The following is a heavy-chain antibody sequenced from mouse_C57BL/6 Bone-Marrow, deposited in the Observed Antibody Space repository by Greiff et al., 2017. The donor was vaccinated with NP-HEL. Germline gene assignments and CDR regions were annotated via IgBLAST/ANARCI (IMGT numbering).Heavy chain of an antibody. CDR1: GFTFSDYG. J-gene: IGHJ1*03. D-gene: IGHD2-1*01. CDR2: ISSGSSTI. Sequence: EVKVVESGGGLVKPGGSLKLSCAASGFTFSDYGMHWVRQAPEKGLEWVAYISSGSSTIYYADTVKGRFTISRDNAKNTLFLQMTSLRSEDTAMYYCAREGGNYVRYFDVWGTGTTVTVSS. V-gene: IGHV5-17*01. CDR3: AREGGNYVRYFDV.